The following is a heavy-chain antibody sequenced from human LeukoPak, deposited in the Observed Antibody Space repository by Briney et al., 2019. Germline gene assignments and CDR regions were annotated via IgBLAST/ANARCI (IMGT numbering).Heavy chain of an antibody. V-gene: IGHV3-33*01. J-gene: IGHJ4*02. CDR2: IWYDGSNK. D-gene: IGHD5-24*01. CDR1: GFTFSSYG. Sequence: GSLRLSCAASGFTFSSYGMHWVRQAPGKGLEWVAVIWYDGSNKYYADSVKGRFTISRDNSKNTLYLQMNSLRAEDTAVYYRARRGGDLKATISGGAPGGVDYWGQGTLVTVSS. CDR3: ARRGGDLKATISGGAPGGVDY.